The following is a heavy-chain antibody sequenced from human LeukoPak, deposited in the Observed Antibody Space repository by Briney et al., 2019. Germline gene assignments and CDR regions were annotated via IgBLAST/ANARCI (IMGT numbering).Heavy chain of an antibody. J-gene: IGHJ4*02. D-gene: IGHD6-19*01. V-gene: IGHV1-46*01. CDR1: GYTFTSYY. CDR2: INPTGGST. Sequence: ASVKVSCKASGYTFTSYYMHWVRQAPGQGLEWMGLINPTGGSTGYAQKFQGRVTMTRDMSTSTDYMELSSLRSEDTAVYYCARSQWLVPGRPGEIDYWGQGTLVTVSS. CDR3: ARSQWLVPGRPGEIDY.